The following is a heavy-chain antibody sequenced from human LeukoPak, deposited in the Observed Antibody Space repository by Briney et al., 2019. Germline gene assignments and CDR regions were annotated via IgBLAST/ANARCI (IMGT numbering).Heavy chain of an antibody. CDR2: IIPIFGTA. D-gene: IGHD2-2*02. V-gene: IGHV1-69*13. J-gene: IGHJ6*03. CDR1: GGTFSSYA. CDR3: ARVVVVPAAIRLNYYYYMDV. Sequence: ASVKVSCKASGGTFSSYAISWVRQAPGQGLEWMGGIIPIFGTANYAQKFQGRVTITADESTSTAYMELSSLRSEDTAVYYCARVVVVPAAIRLNYYYYMDVWGKGTTVTVSS.